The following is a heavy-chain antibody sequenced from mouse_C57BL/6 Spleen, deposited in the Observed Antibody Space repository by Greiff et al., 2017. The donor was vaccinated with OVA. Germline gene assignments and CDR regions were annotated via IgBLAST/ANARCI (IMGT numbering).Heavy chain of an antibody. D-gene: IGHD2-1*01. V-gene: IGHV1-69*01. CDR1: GYTFTSYW. J-gene: IGHJ4*01. CDR2: IDPSDSYT. Sequence: QVQLKQPGAELVMPGASVKLSCKASGYTFTSYWMHWVKQRPGQGLEWIGEIDPSDSYTNYNQKFKGKSTLTVDKSSSTAYMQLSSLTSEDSAVYYCARYGNYVGYAMDYWGQGTSVTVSS. CDR3: ARYGNYVGYAMDY.